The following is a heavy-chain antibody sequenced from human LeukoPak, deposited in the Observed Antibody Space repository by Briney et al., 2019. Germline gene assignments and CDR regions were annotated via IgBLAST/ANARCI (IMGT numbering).Heavy chain of an antibody. CDR3: ARDSPRDNIVYYYYMDV. Sequence: PSETLSLTCTVSGASLSSSYWSWIRQSAGEGLEWIGRIYPSGTTNYNPSLRSRVTISVDKSKNQFSLNLTSVTAADTAIYYCARDSPRDNIVYYYYMDVWGKGTTVTVSS. CDR2: IYPSGTT. D-gene: IGHD3-16*02. CDR1: GASLSSSY. V-gene: IGHV4-4*07. J-gene: IGHJ6*03.